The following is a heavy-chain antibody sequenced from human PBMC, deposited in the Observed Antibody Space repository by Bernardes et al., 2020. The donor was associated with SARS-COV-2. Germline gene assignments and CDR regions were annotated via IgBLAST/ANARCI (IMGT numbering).Heavy chain of an antibody. CDR3: ARGRPPDI. J-gene: IGHJ3*02. V-gene: IGHV3-48*04. Sequence: GSLRLSCAASGFTFSIHSMVWVRQAPGKGLEWVSYISSSSGTIYYADSVKGRFTISRDNAKNSLYLQMNSLRAEDAAVYYCARGRPPDIWGQGTMVTVSS. CDR2: ISSSSGTI. CDR1: GFTFSIHS.